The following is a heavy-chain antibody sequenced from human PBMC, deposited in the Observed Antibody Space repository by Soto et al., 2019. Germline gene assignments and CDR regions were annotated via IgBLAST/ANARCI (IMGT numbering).Heavy chain of an antibody. Sequence: QVQLQESGPGLVKPSETLSLTCTVSGGSISSYYWSWIRQPPGKGLEWIGYIYHSGSTNYNPSLKSRVTISVDTSKNQFSLKLSSVTATDTAVYYCAKGVTFGGVIVRPYYYYGMDVWGQGTTVTVSS. J-gene: IGHJ6*02. CDR1: GGSISSYY. D-gene: IGHD3-16*02. V-gene: IGHV4-59*01. CDR3: AKGVTFGGVIVRPYYYYGMDV. CDR2: IYHSGST.